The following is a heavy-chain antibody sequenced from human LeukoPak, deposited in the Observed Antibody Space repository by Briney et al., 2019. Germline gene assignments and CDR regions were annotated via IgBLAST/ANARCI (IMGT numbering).Heavy chain of an antibody. CDR3: STEPSSISSKFQ. Sequence: PGGSLRLSCAASGFTFSNAWMNWVRQAPGKGLEWVGRIKSKPEGETTDYAAPVKGRFTISRDDSKNTLYLQMNSLKTEDTAVYYCSTEPSSISSKFQWGQGTLVTVSS. CDR1: GFTFSNAW. J-gene: IGHJ4*02. CDR2: IKSKPEGETT. D-gene: IGHD6-6*01. V-gene: IGHV3-15*01.